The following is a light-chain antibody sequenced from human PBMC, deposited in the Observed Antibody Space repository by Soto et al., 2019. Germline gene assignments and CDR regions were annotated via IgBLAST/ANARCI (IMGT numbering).Light chain of an antibody. CDR3: QQLNSYPLT. CDR2: WPS. J-gene: IGKJ4*01. CDR1: QSLYFNSNTQNY. V-gene: IGKV4-1*01. Sequence: DIVMTQSPDSLAVSLGERATINCKSSQSLYFNSNTQNYLAWYQQKPGQPPKLLIFWPSTRASGVPDRFSGSGSGTEFTLTISSLQPEDFATYYCQQLNSYPLTFGGGTKV.